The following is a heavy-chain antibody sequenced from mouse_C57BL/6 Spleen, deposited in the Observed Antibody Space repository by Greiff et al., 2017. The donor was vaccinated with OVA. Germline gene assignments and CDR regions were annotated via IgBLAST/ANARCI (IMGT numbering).Heavy chain of an antibody. V-gene: IGHV1-66*01. J-gene: IGHJ1*03. CDR3: ARSGVRWYFDV. CDR2: IYPGSGNT. D-gene: IGHD2-14*01. CDR1: GYSFTSYY. Sequence: QVQLQQSGPELVKPGASVKISCKASGYSFTSYYIHWVKQRPGQGLEWIGWIYPGSGNTKYNEKFKGKATLTADTSSSTAYMQLSSLTSEDSAVYYCARSGVRWYFDVWGTWTTVTVSS.